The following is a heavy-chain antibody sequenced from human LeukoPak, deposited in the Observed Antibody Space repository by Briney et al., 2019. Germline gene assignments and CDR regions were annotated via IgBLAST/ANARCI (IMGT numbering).Heavy chain of an antibody. J-gene: IGHJ1*01. CDR2: ISSSSSYK. V-gene: IGHV3-21*01. CDR1: GFTFSSYA. D-gene: IGHD3-10*01. CDR3: WRDWRFGEFVTTEYFQH. Sequence: GGSLRLSCAASGFTFSSYAMRWVRQAPGKGLEWVSSISSSSSYKYYADSVKGRFTISRDNAKNSLYLQMNSLRAEDTAVYYWWRDWRFGEFVTTEYFQHWGQGTLVTVSS.